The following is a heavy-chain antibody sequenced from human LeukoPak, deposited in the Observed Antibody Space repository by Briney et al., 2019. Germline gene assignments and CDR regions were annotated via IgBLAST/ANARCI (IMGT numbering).Heavy chain of an antibody. Sequence: ASVKVSCKASGYTFTSYYMHWVRQAPGQGLEWMGIINPSGGSTSYAQKFQGRVTMTRDTSTSTVYMELSSLRSEDTAVYYCARGRYYYGSGSIDFDYWGQGTLVTVPS. CDR2: INPSGGST. CDR3: ARGRYYYGSGSIDFDY. CDR1: GYTFTSYY. J-gene: IGHJ4*02. D-gene: IGHD3-10*01. V-gene: IGHV1-46*01.